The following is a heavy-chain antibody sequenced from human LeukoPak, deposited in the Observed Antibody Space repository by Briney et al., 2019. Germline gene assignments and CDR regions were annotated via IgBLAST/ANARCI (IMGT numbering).Heavy chain of an antibody. CDR1: GGSISSGGYY. CDR3: ARVSAGTFDY. D-gene: IGHD6-13*01. Sequence: RTSETLSLTCTVSGGSISSGGYYWSWIRQHPGKGLEWIGYIYYSGSTYYNPSLKSRVTISVDTSKNQFSLKLSSVTAADTAVYYCARVSAGTFDYWGQGTLVTVSS. V-gene: IGHV4-31*03. CDR2: IYYSGST. J-gene: IGHJ4*02.